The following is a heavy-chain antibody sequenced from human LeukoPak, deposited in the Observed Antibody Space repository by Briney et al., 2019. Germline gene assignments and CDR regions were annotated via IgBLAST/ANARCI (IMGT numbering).Heavy chain of an antibody. J-gene: IGHJ5*02. V-gene: IGHV4-59*01. Sequence: KPSETLSLTCTVSGGSISPYYWSWIRQPPGKGLEWVGYIYHDGSTNYNPSLKSRVTISVDTAKNQFSLKLTPVTAADTAVYYCARWANWNHDHWGQGTLVTVSS. CDR3: ARWANWNHDH. CDR2: IYHDGST. D-gene: IGHD1-1*01. CDR1: GGSISPYY.